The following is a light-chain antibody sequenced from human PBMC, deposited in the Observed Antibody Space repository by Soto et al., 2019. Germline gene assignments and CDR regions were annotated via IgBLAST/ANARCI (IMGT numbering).Light chain of an antibody. J-gene: IGLJ1*01. CDR2: EGS. V-gene: IGLV2-23*01. Sequence: QSVLTQPSSVTGSPGQWITISCTGTSSDVGSYNLVSWYQQHPGKAPKLMIYEGSKRPSGVSNRFSGSKSGNTASLTISGLQAEDEADYYCCSYAGSSGYVFGTGTKVTV. CDR1: SSDVGSYNL. CDR3: CSYAGSSGYV.